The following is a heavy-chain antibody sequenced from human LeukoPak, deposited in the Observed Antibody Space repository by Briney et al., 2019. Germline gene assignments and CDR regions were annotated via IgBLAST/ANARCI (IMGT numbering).Heavy chain of an antibody. CDR2: INPNSGGT. Sequence: GASVKVSCKASGYTFTGYYMRWVRQAPGQGLEWMGWINPNSGGTNYAQKFQGRVTMTRDTSISTAYMELSRLRSDDTAVYYCARALMSSIAARSVDYWGQGTLVTVSS. D-gene: IGHD6-6*01. CDR1: GYTFTGYY. J-gene: IGHJ4*02. V-gene: IGHV1-2*02. CDR3: ARALMSSIAARSVDY.